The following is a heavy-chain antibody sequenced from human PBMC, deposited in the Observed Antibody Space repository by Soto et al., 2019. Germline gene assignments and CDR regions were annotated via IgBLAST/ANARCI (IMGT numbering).Heavy chain of an antibody. Sequence: SVKVSCKASGDTFSSYAISWVRQAPGQGLELMGGIIPIFGTANYAQKFKGRVTITADKSTSTAYMELISLRSEDTAMYYCARGWYYYDSSGYAFGYWGQGTQVTVYS. CDR3: ARGWYYYDSSGYAFGY. V-gene: IGHV1-69*06. CDR1: GDTFSSYA. D-gene: IGHD3-22*01. CDR2: IIPIFGTA. J-gene: IGHJ4*02.